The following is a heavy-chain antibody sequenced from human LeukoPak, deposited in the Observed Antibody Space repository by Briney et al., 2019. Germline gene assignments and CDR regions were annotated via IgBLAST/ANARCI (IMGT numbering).Heavy chain of an antibody. CDR3: IRGGIQVSGIDAFDI. Sequence: GGSLRLSCAASGFTFSSYDMHWVRQAPGRGLEWVSDIGIAGDTYYPDSVKGRFTISRENAKNYMYLKMNSLKDGDTAVYYCIRGGIQVSGIDAFDIWGEGTMVTVSS. J-gene: IGHJ3*02. V-gene: IGHV3-13*01. CDR1: GFTFSSYD. CDR2: IGIAGDT. D-gene: IGHD5/OR15-5a*01.